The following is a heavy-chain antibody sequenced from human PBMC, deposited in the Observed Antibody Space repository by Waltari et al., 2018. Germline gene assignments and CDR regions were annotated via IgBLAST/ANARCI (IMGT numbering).Heavy chain of an antibody. V-gene: IGHV3-73*01. CDR3: TTGIVELESERAAF. CDR2: VRSKHNNFAT. CDR1: GVTIGGTA. D-gene: IGHD1-1*01. Sequence: EVQVVESGGGFIQTGESLRLSCVASGVTIGGTAMEWVRQSPGKGLQWIGRVRSKHNNFATVYAESMRGRSMVSRNASMNTVYLQIDNVTPDDTAVYYCTTGIVELESERAAFWGRGVLVTVTS. J-gene: IGHJ4*02.